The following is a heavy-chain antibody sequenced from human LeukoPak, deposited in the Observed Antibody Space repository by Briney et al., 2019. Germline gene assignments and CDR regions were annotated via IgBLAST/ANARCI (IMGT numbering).Heavy chain of an antibody. Sequence: GGSLRLSCAASGFTFGSYGMHWVRRAPGKGLEWVAVIWYDGSNKYYADSVKGRFTISRDNSKNTLYLQMNSLRAEDTAVYYCAKDGGPAHLDAFDIWGQGTMVTVSS. CDR2: IWYDGSNK. CDR1: GFTFGSYG. CDR3: AKDGGPAHLDAFDI. D-gene: IGHD4-23*01. V-gene: IGHV3-33*06. J-gene: IGHJ3*02.